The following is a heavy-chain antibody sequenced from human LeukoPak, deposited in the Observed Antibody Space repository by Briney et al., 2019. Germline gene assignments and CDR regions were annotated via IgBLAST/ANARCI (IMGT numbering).Heavy chain of an antibody. CDR2: IRTTENT. CDR1: GGYIGSYY. Sequence: SETLSLTCTVSGGYIGSYYWSWIRQPAGDGLEWIGRIRTTENTANNPSLKSRVTMSVDMSTSQVSLTLTSVTAADTAVYYCAREGDYGDYSKSFYYMDVWGKGTTVT. V-gene: IGHV4-4*07. J-gene: IGHJ6*03. CDR3: AREGDYGDYSKSFYYMDV. D-gene: IGHD4-17*01.